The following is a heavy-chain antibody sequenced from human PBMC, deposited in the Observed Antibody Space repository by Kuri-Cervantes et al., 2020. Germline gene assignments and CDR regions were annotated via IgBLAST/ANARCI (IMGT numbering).Heavy chain of an antibody. Sequence: GESLKISCAASGFSFSVAYMTWVRQAPGKSLEWVGHIKSQTDGGTTASAAPVRGRFTISRDDSKNMLYLQMNSLKTEDTAVYYCRTLGIRTNSDAFDLWGHGTMVTVSS. CDR2: IKSQTDGGTT. CDR1: GFSFSVAY. D-gene: IGHD7-27*01. J-gene: IGHJ3*01. V-gene: IGHV3-15*01. CDR3: RTLGIRTNSDAFDL.